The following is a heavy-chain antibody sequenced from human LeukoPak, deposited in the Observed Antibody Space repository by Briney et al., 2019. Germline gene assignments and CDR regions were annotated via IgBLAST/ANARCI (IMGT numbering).Heavy chain of an antibody. V-gene: IGHV5-51*03. J-gene: IGHJ4*02. Sequence: GESLKISCKASGYIFTNYWIAWVRQMPGKGLECMGIIYPGDSDTRHSPSFQGQVTISADKSITTAYLQWSSLEASDTAIYYCAGFGGGSSRFTDYWGQGTLVTVSS. CDR2: IYPGDSDT. CDR3: AGFGGGSSRFTDY. D-gene: IGHD6-6*01. CDR1: GYIFTNYW.